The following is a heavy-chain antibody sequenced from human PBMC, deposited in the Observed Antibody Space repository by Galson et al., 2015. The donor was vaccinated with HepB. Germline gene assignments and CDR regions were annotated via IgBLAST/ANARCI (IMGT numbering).Heavy chain of an antibody. J-gene: IGHJ2*01. CDR2: IYHSGSA. Sequence: LSLTCTVSGGSIGGYYWSWIRQSPGKGLEWIGYIYHSGSANYNPSLKSRVTILVDTSKNQFSLKLSSVTAADTAVYYCARAPSAIIVKYFDLWGRGTLVTVSS. CDR1: GGSIGGYY. CDR3: ARAPSAIIVKYFDL. D-gene: IGHD2/OR15-2a*01. V-gene: IGHV4-59*01.